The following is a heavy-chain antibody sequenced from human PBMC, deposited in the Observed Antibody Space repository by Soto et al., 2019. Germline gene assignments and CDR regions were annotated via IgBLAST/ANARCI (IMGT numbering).Heavy chain of an antibody. D-gene: IGHD2-2*01. Sequence: QVQLVQSGAEVKKPGSSVKVSCKASGGTFSSYAISWVRQAPGQGLEWMGGIIPIFGTANYAQKFQGRVTIAPDIYTSTRYMDLSSLRSEDTAVYYCSRNVPAASYYSGMDVWGQGSTVTVSS. CDR3: SRNVPAASYYSGMDV. CDR1: GGTFSSYA. CDR2: IIPIFGTA. V-gene: IGHV1-69*14. J-gene: IGHJ6*02.